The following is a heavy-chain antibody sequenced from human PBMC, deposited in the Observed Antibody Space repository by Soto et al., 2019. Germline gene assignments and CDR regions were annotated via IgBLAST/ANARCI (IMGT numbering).Heavy chain of an antibody. V-gene: IGHV3-33*01. J-gene: IGHJ6*02. Sequence: PGVSLRLCCAASGFTFSSYGMHWVRQAPGKGLEWVAVIWYDGSNKYYADSVKGRFTISRDNSKNTLYLQMNSLRAEDTAVYYCARDHYNWNYVNYYYYGMDVWGQGTTVTVSS. CDR3: ARDHYNWNYVNYYYYGMDV. CDR2: IWYDGSNK. D-gene: IGHD1-7*01. CDR1: GFTFSSYG.